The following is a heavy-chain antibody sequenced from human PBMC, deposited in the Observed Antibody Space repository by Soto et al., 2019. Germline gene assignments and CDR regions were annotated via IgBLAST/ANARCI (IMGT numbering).Heavy chain of an antibody. CDR1: GFTFSSSW. D-gene: IGHD2-2*01. J-gene: IGHJ4*01. Sequence: PVGSLRLSCAASGFTFSSSWMHWVRQAPGKGLVWVSRVSGDGSSTNYADSVKGRFTISRDNAKNTLYLQMNSLRAEDAAVYYCAKRRYCTSTSCYSFDYWGNGTLVTVSS. CDR3: AKRRYCTSTSCYSFDY. CDR2: VSGDGSST. V-gene: IGHV3-74*01.